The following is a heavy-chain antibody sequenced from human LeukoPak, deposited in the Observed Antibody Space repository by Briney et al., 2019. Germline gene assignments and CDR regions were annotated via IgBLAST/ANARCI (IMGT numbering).Heavy chain of an antibody. CDR3: ARRGVGATTWGYCDY. CDR2: INLDGGRK. CDR1: GFTFSHYW. Sequence: GGSLRLSCGTSGFTFSHYWMSRVRQAPGKGLEWVANINLDGGRKYHVDSVEGRFTISRDNAQNSLYLQMNSLRAEDTAVYYCARRGVGATTWGYCDYWGQGTLVTVSS. J-gene: IGHJ4*02. D-gene: IGHD1-26*01. V-gene: IGHV3-7*01.